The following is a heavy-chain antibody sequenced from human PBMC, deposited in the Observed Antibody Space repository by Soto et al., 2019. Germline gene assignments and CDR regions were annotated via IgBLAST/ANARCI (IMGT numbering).Heavy chain of an antibody. J-gene: IGHJ4*02. D-gene: IGHD6-19*01. Sequence: EVQLVESGGGLVQPGRSLRLSCAASGFTFDDYAIHWVRQAPGKGLEWVSGISWNSFSIGYADSVKGRFTISRDNAKNSLYLQMNSLRAEDTALYYCAKEGIAVSGTGGIFDYWGQGTLVTVSS. CDR2: ISWNSFSI. CDR3: AKEGIAVSGTGGIFDY. V-gene: IGHV3-9*01. CDR1: GFTFDDYA.